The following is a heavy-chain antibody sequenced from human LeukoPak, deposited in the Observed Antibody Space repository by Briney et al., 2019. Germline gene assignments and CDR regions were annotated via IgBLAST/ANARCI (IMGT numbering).Heavy chain of an antibody. CDR3: ARSEDYYGSGIMDV. D-gene: IGHD3-10*01. CDR2: INYSGST. Sequence: SETLSLTCTVSGGSISSYYWSWIRQPPGKGLEWIGYINYSGSTNYNPSLKSQVTISVDTSKNQFSLKLSSVTAADTAVYYCARSEDYYGSGIMDVWGQGTTVTVSS. V-gene: IGHV4-59*08. CDR1: GGSISSYY. J-gene: IGHJ6*02.